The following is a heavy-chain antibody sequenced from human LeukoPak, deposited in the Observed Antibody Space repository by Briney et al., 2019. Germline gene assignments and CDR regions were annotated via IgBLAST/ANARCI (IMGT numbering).Heavy chain of an antibody. D-gene: IGHD3-22*01. J-gene: IGHJ4*02. CDR1: GFTFSSYA. V-gene: IGHV3-30-3*01. Sequence: GRSLRLSCAASGFTFSSYAMHWVRQAPGKGLEWVATISYDGSNKYYADSVKGRFTISRDNSKNTLYLQMNSLRAEDTAVYYCALMDSSGYYWGQGTLVTVSS. CDR3: ALMDSSGYY. CDR2: ISYDGSNK.